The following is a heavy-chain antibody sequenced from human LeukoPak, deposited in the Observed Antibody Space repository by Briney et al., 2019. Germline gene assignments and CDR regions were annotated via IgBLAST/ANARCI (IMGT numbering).Heavy chain of an antibody. D-gene: IGHD2-15*01. J-gene: IGHJ4*02. Sequence: PGGSLRLSCAASGFTFSSYAMSWVRQAPGKGLEWDSAISGSGGSTYYADSVKGRFTISRDNSKNTLYLQMNSLRAEDTAVYYCAKGQEDIVVVVAVIFDYWGQGTLVTVSS. CDR2: ISGSGGST. CDR1: GFTFSSYA. CDR3: AKGQEDIVVVVAVIFDY. V-gene: IGHV3-23*01.